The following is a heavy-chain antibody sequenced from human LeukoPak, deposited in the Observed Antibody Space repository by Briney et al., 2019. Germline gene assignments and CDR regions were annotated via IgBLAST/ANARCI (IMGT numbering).Heavy chain of an antibody. D-gene: IGHD5-12*01. CDR2: ISGSGGST. CDR3: AAYSGYGSYFDY. V-gene: IGHV3-23*01. Sequence: PGGSLRLSCAASGFTFSSYAMSWVRQAPGQGLEWVSDISGSGGSTYYADSVKGRFTISRDNSKNTLYLQMNSLRAEDTAVYYCAAYSGYGSYFDYWGQGTLVTVSS. CDR1: GFTFSSYA. J-gene: IGHJ4*02.